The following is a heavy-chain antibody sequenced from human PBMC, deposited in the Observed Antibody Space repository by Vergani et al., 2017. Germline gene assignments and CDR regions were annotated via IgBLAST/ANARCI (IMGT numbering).Heavy chain of an antibody. V-gene: IGHV3-15*01. CDR3: TANGDSHFDY. D-gene: IGHD4-17*01. Sequence: EVQLVESGGGLVKPGGSLRLSCAASGFTFTNAWLSWVRQAPGTGLEWVCRIKSKTDGGTTDSAAPVKGRFTISRDDSKNTLYLQMNSLKTEDTAVYYCTANGDSHFDYWGQGTLVTVSS. CDR2: IKSKTDGGTT. CDR1: GFTFTNAW. J-gene: IGHJ4*02.